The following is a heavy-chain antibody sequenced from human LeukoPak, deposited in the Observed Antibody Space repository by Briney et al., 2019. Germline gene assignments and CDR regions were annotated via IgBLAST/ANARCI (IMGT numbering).Heavy chain of an antibody. Sequence: PSETLSLTCTVSGDSISSYYWSWIRQPPGKGLEWIGSISYSGSTNYSPSLKSRVTMSVDTSQNQFSLNLSSVTAADTAVYYCARQRRVTLGFLDYWGQGTLVTVSS. J-gene: IGHJ4*02. V-gene: IGHV4-59*08. CDR1: GDSISSYY. CDR3: ARQRRVTLGFLDY. D-gene: IGHD3-16*02. CDR2: ISYSGST.